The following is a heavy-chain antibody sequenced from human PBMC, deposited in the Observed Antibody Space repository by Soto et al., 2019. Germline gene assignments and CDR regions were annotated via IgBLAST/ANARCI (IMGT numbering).Heavy chain of an antibody. Sequence: EVQLVESGGGLVQPGGSLRLSCAASGFTFSSYSMNWVRQAPGKGLEWVSYISSSSSTIYYADSVKGRFTISRDNAKNSLYLQRNSVRAEDTAVWYWAGEADHLNRFDSWGQGTLVTFYS. CDR1: GFTFSSYS. J-gene: IGHJ5*01. CDR3: AGEADHLNRFDS. V-gene: IGHV3-48*01. CDR2: ISSSSSTI.